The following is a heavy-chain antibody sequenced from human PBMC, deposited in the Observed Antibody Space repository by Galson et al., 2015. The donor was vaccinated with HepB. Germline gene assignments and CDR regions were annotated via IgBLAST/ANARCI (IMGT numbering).Heavy chain of an antibody. CDR3: ARWGLYGSGSYYKNWYFDL. V-gene: IGHV5-51*01. CDR2: IYPGDSDT. CDR1: GYSFTSYW. Sequence: QSGAEVKKPGESLKISCKGSGYSFTSYWIGWVRQMPGKGLEWMGIIYPGDSDTRYSPSFQGQVTISADKSISTAYLQWSSLKASDTAMYYCARWGLYGSGSYYKNWYFDLWGRGTLVTVSS. J-gene: IGHJ2*01. D-gene: IGHD3-10*01.